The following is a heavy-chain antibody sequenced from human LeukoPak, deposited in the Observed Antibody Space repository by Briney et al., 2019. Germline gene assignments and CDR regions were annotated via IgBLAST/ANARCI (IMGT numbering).Heavy chain of an antibody. Sequence: QPGGSLRLSCAASGFTFSSFEMNWVRQAPGEGLEWVSVIYTSGSTYDADSVRGRFTISRDKSKNTLYLQMNSLRAEDAAVYYCARGGSDGGAYPPFNIGALGTMATVS. V-gene: IGHV3-66*01. CDR3: ARGGSDGGAYPPFNI. J-gene: IGHJ3*02. D-gene: IGHD5-24*01. CDR1: GFTFSSFE. CDR2: IYTSGST.